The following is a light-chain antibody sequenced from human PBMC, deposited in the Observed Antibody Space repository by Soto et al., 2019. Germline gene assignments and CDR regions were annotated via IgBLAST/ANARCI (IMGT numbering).Light chain of an antibody. J-gene: IGKJ5*01. CDR3: QQYDSLPLT. CDR1: QDITNN. CDR2: DAS. V-gene: IGKV1-33*01. Sequence: DIQMTQSPSSLSASVGDRVTITCQASQDITNNLIWYQQKPGKAPKLLIYDASDLETGVPSRFSGSGSGTGFTFTISSLQPEDFATYYCQQYDSLPLTFGQGTRLEIK.